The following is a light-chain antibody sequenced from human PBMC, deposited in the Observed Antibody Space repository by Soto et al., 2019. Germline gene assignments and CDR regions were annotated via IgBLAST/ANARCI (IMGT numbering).Light chain of an antibody. CDR1: QRVCSN. J-gene: IGKJ1*01. CDR3: QQYNFLPRT. CDR2: GAS. V-gene: IGKV3D-15*01. Sequence: EIQMKQSPDTVSVSTGESATLSCRASQRVCSNLAWYQQRPGQAPRLLIYGASTRATGVPARFSGRGSGTEFTLTISSLQSEDFAVYYCQQYNFLPRTFGHGTKVDIK.